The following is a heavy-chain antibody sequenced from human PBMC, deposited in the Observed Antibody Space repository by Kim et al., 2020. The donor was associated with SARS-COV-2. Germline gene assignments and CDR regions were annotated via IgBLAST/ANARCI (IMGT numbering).Heavy chain of an antibody. D-gene: IGHD2-21*01. J-gene: IGHJ4*02. V-gene: IGHV3-21*01. CDR1: GFTFSSYS. CDR3: ARVSHFVQHIVVVLDY. Sequence: GGSLRLSCAASGFTFSSYSMNWVRQAPGKGLEWVSSISSSSSYIYYADSVKGRFTISRDNAKNSLYLQMNSLRAEDTAVYYCARVSHFVQHIVVVLDYWGQGTLVTVSS. CDR2: ISSSSSYI.